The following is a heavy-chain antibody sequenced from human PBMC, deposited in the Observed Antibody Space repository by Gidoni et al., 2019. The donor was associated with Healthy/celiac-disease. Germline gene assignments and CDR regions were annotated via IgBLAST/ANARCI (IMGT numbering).Heavy chain of an antibody. D-gene: IGHD6-19*01. V-gene: IGHV4-38-2*02. J-gene: IGHJ4*02. CDR2: IYHSGST. CDR1: AYSISIGYY. CDR3: ARGGPYIAVAFNWVDY. Sequence: QVQLQQSGPGLAKPSVTLSHTCTVPAYSISIGYYWGWIRQPPGKGLEWIGSIYHSGSTYYNPSLKSRVTISVDTSKNQFSLKLSSVTAADTAVYYCARGGPYIAVAFNWVDYWGQGTLVTVSS.